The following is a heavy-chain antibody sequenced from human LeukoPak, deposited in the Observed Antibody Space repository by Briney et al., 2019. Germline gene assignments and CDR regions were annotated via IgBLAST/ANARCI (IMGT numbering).Heavy chain of an antibody. Sequence: GGSLRLSFAASGFTFSSYSMKWVRQAPGKGLEWVSYISSSSSTIYYADSVKGRFTISRDNAKNSLYLQMNSLRAEDTAVYYCARDMSSSGIDYWGQGTLVTVSS. D-gene: IGHD6-13*01. J-gene: IGHJ4*02. CDR1: GFTFSSYS. CDR3: ARDMSSSGIDY. V-gene: IGHV3-48*04. CDR2: ISSSSSTI.